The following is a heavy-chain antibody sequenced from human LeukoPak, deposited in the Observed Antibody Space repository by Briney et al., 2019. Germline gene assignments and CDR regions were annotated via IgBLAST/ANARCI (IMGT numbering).Heavy chain of an antibody. D-gene: IGHD3-16*02. CDR3: PRGPLMITFGGVIVTPRDWFDP. CDR1: GGSFSGYY. V-gene: IGHV4-34*01. J-gene: IGHJ5*02. Sequence: SETLSLTCAVYGGSFSGYYWSWIRQPPGKGREWIGEINHSGSTNYNPSLKSRVTISVDTSKNQFSQKLTSVTAADTAVYYWPRGPLMITFGGVIVTPRDWFDPWGEGTLVTVSS. CDR2: INHSGST.